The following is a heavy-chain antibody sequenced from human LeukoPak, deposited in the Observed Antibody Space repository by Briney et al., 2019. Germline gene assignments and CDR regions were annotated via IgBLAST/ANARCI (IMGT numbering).Heavy chain of an antibody. CDR2: LSPDVDNN. CDR3: ARGGSSSWYPVEGY. D-gene: IGHD6-13*01. Sequence: GGSLRLSCTASGFTFSTYAMHWVRQAPGKGLEWVALLSPDVDNNYYPDSVKGRFTISRDNSRNTLYLQMNSLRVEDTAVYYCARGGSSSWYPVEGYCGQGTLVTVSS. CDR1: GFTFSTYA. V-gene: IGHV3-30-3*01. J-gene: IGHJ4*02.